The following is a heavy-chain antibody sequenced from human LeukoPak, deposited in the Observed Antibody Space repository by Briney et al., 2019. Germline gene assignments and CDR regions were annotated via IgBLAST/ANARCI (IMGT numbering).Heavy chain of an antibody. D-gene: IGHD2-15*01. Sequence: GGSLRLSCAASGFTFSSYEMNWVRQAPGKGLEWVANIKQDGSEKYYVDSVKGRFTISRDNAKNSLYLQMNSLRAEDTAVYYCAREVVVAATRGNYYYYYYMDVWGKGTMVTVSS. J-gene: IGHJ6*03. CDR3: AREVVVAATRGNYYYYYYMDV. CDR1: GFTFSSYE. V-gene: IGHV3-7*01. CDR2: IKQDGSEK.